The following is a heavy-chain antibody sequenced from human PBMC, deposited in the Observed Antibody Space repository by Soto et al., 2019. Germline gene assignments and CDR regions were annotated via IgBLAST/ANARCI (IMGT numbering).Heavy chain of an antibody. D-gene: IGHD3-9*01. V-gene: IGHV3-30*18. CDR1: GFTFSSYG. Sequence: QVQLVESGGGVVQPGRSLRLSCAASGFTFSSYGMHWVRQAPGKGLEWVAVISYDGSNKYYADSVKGRFTISRDNSKNTLYLQMNSLRAEDTAVYYCAKDYYDILTGCYHYFDYWGQGTLVTVSS. J-gene: IGHJ4*02. CDR3: AKDYYDILTGCYHYFDY. CDR2: ISYDGSNK.